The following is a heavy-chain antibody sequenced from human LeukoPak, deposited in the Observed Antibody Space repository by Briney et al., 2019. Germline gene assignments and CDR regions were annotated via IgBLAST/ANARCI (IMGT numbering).Heavy chain of an antibody. D-gene: IGHD3-10*01. CDR2: MNPSSGHT. J-gene: IGHJ6*03. CDR3: ARSVGLSVVRRSVDYYYYIDV. V-gene: IGHV1-8*03. Sequence: ASVKVSCKAFGYDFTSYDINWVRQTTGQLLEWMGWMNPSSGHTGFAQKFQGRLAFTRDASISTAYMELSSLRSEDTAVYYCARSVGLSVVRRSVDYYYYIDVWGKGTTVTVSS. CDR1: GYDFTSYD.